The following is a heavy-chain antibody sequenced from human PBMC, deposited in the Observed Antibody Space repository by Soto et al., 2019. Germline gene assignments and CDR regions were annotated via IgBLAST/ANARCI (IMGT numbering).Heavy chain of an antibody. Sequence: GGSLRLSCAASGFTFSSYAMHWVRQAPGKGLEWVAVISYDGSNKYYADSVKGRFTISRDNSKNTLYLQMNSLRAEDTAVYYCARVSRFSWFDPWGQGTLVTVSS. V-gene: IGHV3-30-3*01. CDR2: ISYDGSNK. CDR3: ARVSRFSWFDP. D-gene: IGHD6-13*01. J-gene: IGHJ5*02. CDR1: GFTFSSYA.